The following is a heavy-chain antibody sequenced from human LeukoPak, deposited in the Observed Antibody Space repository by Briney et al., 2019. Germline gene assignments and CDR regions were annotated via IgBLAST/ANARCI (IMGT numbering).Heavy chain of an antibody. V-gene: IGHV1-18*01. CDR2: ISAYNGNT. CDR1: GYTFTSYG. J-gene: IGHJ4*02. D-gene: IGHD3-22*01. CDR3: ARSFVYYYDSSGSGDY. Sequence: ASVKVSCKASGYTFTSYGISWVRQAPGQGLEWMGWISAYNGNTNYAQKLQGSVTMTTDTSTSTAYMELRSLRSDDTAVYYCARSFVYYYDSSGSGDYWGQGTLVTVSS.